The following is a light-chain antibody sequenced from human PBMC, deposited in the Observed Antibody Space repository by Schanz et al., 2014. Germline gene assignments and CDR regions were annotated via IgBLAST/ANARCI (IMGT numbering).Light chain of an antibody. J-gene: IGKJ4*01. CDR3: QKYDDAPLT. CDR1: QSISSW. Sequence: DIQMTQSPSTLSASVGDRVTITCRASQSISSWLAWYQQKPGKAPKLLIYDASSLESGVPSRFSGSGSGTEFTLTINGLQPEDVATYYCQKYDDAPLTFGAGTKVEIK. CDR2: DAS. V-gene: IGKV1-5*01.